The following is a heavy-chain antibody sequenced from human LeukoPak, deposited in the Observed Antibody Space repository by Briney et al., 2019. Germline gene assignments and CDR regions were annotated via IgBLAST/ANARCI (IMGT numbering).Heavy chain of an antibody. CDR1: GGSISSYY. V-gene: IGHV4-4*09. Sequence: MPSETLSLTCTVSGGSISSYYWSWIRQPPGKGLEWIGYIYTSGSTNYNPSLKSRVTISVDTSKNQFSLKLSSVTAADTAVYYCARHFGYSSPPGGFDYWGQGTLVTVSS. CDR3: ARHFGYSSPPGGFDY. D-gene: IGHD6-13*01. CDR2: IYTSGST. J-gene: IGHJ4*02.